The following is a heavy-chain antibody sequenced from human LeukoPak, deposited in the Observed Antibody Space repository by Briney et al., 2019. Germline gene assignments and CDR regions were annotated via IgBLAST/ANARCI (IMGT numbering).Heavy chain of an antibody. CDR3: AREVGGTFYYYGMDV. CDR2: ISSSSSYI. Sequence: GGSLRLSCAASGFTFGSYNMNWVRQAPGKGLEWVSSISSSSSYIYYADSVKGRFTISRDSAKNSLYLQINSLRAEDTAVYYCAREVGGTFYYYGMDVWGQGTTVTVSS. D-gene: IGHD1-26*01. CDR1: GFTFGSYN. V-gene: IGHV3-21*01. J-gene: IGHJ6*02.